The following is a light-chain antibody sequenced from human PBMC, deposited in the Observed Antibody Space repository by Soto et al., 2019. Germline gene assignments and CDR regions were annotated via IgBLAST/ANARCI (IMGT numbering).Light chain of an antibody. CDR1: SGSIGSNS. V-gene: IGLV6-57*04. CDR2: EDD. Sequence: NFMLTQPHSVSKSPGKTVTISCTRSSGSIGSNSVQWYRQRPGSAPTIVIYEDDQRPSGVPNRFAGSIDRSSNSASLTISGLQTEDEADYYCQSYDTNTVVFGGGTKVTV. CDR3: QSYDTNTVV. J-gene: IGLJ2*01.